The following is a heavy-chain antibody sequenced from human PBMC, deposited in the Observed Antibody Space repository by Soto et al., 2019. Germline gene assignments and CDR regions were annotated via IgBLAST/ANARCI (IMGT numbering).Heavy chain of an antibody. J-gene: IGHJ4*02. CDR1: GFAFGRSW. Sequence: EVQLVETGGDLVQPGESLRLSCAASGFAFGRSWMGWVRQAPEKGLEWVAMVNEDGSVKLYMASVEGRFTISRDNAKNSLSLPMNSLRVDDTSIYYCVRDPAFGAVDYWGQGTLVTLSS. CDR2: VNEDGSVK. V-gene: IGHV3-7*01. D-gene: IGHD3-10*01. CDR3: VRDPAFGAVDY.